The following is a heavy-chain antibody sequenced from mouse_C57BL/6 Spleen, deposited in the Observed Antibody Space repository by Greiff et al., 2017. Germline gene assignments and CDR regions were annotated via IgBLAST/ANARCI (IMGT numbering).Heavy chain of an antibody. CDR3: ATDSNNRRGDY. CDR1: GFNIKDYY. CDR2: IEPEEGDT. D-gene: IGHD2-5*01. Sequence: VQLQQSGAELVRPGASVKLSCTASGFNIKDYYMHWVKQRPEQGLEWIGRIEPEEGDTEYSPKFQGMATMTADTSINQAFLQLSSLTSEDTAVYYCATDSNNRRGDYWGKGTTLTVSS. V-gene: IGHV14-1*01. J-gene: IGHJ2*01.